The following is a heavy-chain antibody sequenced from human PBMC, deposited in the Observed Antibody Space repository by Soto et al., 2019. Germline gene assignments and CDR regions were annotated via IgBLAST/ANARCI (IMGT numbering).Heavy chain of an antibody. V-gene: IGHV4-39*01. J-gene: IGHJ5*02. CDR3: ARRHCHSPTCVQLDP. CDR1: GGSISDDTYY. Sequence: SETLSLTCTVSGGSISDDTYYWGWIRQPPGKGLEWIGSMYYSGTSSYNPSLKSRVSMSVDTSKKQLSLRLTSVTAADTAVYYCARRHCHSPTCVQLDPWGQGTLVTVSS. D-gene: IGHD1-26*01. CDR2: MYYSGTS.